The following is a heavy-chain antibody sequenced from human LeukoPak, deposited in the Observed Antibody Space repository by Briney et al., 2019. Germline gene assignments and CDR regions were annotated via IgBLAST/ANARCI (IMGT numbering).Heavy chain of an antibody. CDR1: GGSISDYH. D-gene: IGHD3-3*01. CDR2: IYNSGRT. V-gene: IGHV4-59*08. CDR3: ARVGYDFWSGYYGAYFDY. J-gene: IGHJ4*02. Sequence: SETLSLTCTVSGGSISDYHWSWIRQPPGKGLEYIGYIYNSGRTFYNPSLKSRVTISVDTSKNQFSLKLSSVTAADTAVYYCARVGYDFWSGYYGAYFDYWGQGTLVTVSS.